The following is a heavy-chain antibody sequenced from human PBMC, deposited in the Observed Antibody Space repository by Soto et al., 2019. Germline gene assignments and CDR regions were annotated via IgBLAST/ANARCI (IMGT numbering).Heavy chain of an antibody. D-gene: IGHD2-15*01. Sequence: GASVKFSCKGSGYTFTSYDINWVRQATGQGLEWMRWMNPNSGNTGYAQKFQGRVTMTRNTSISTAYMELSSLRSEDTAVYYCARFTRTYCSGGSCYYWLSVSYYKGNYYGMDVWGQGTTVTVYS. J-gene: IGHJ6*02. V-gene: IGHV1-8*01. CDR2: MNPNSGNT. CDR1: GYTFTSYD. CDR3: ARFTRTYCSGGSCYYWLSVSYYKGNYYGMDV.